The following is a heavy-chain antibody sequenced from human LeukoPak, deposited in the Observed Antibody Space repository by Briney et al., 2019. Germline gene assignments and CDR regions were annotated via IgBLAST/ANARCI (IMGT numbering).Heavy chain of an antibody. CDR3: ARVCSVTKRVKFLSNWFDP. Sequence: SETLSLTCAVYGGSFSGYYWSWIRQPPGKGLEWIGEINHSGSTNYNPSLKSRVTISVDTSKNQFSLKLSSVTAADTAVYYCARVCSVTKRVKFLSNWFDPWGQVTLVTVSS. V-gene: IGHV4-34*01. CDR1: GGSFSGYY. D-gene: IGHD4-17*01. CDR2: INHSGST. J-gene: IGHJ5*02.